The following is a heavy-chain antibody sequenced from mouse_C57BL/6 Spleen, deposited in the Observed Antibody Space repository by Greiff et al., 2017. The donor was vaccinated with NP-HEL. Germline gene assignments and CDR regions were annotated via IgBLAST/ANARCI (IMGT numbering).Heavy chain of an antibody. J-gene: IGHJ4*01. CDR1: GFTFSDYG. CDR3: ARSFMTGDAMDY. V-gene: IGHV5-17*01. Sequence: EVQGVESGGGLVKPGGSLKLSCAASGFTFSDYGMHWVRQAPEKGLEWVAYISSGSSTSYYADTVKGRFTISRDNAKNTLFLQMTSLVSEDTAMYYCARSFMTGDAMDYRGQGTSVTVSS. CDR2: ISSGSSTS. D-gene: IGHD1-1*01.